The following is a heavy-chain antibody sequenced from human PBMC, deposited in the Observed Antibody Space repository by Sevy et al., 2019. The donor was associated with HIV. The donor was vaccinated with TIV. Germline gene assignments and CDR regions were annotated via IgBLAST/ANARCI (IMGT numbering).Heavy chain of an antibody. J-gene: IGHJ4*02. Sequence: GGSLRLSCAASGFTVNSNYMTWVRQAPGKGLEGVSVIHSDDTTYHADSVKDRFTISRDNFKNTLYLHMSSLRADDTAVYYGARGKSGYGYALNYWGQGTLVTVSS. CDR3: ARGKSGYGYALNY. CDR2: IHSDDTT. V-gene: IGHV3-66*01. CDR1: GFTVNSNY. D-gene: IGHD5-18*01.